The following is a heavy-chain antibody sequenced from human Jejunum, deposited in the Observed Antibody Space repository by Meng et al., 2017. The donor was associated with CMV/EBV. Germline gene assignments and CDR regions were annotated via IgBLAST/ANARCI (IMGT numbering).Heavy chain of an antibody. Sequence: GSFSGYYWGWHRQPPGRGLEWIGEINHSGSTNYNPSLKSRVTISVDTSKNQFSLKLSSVTAADTAVYYCARGLVVVIATHDAFDIWGQGTMVTVSS. CDR2: INHSGST. D-gene: IGHD2-21*01. CDR1: GSFSGYY. V-gene: IGHV4-34*01. CDR3: ARGLVVVIATHDAFDI. J-gene: IGHJ3*02.